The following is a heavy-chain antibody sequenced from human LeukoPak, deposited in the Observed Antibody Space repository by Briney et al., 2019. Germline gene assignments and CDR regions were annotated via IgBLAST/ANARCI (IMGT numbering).Heavy chain of an antibody. CDR3: ARGRSNYYGMDV. Sequence: GSLRLSCAASGFTFSNAWMNWIRRPPGKGLEWIGYIYYNGNTNYSPSLKSRVTMSVDTSKNLFSLKVSSVTAADTAVYYCARGRSNYYGMDVWGQGTTVTVSS. V-gene: IGHV4-59*01. CDR1: GFTFSNAW. D-gene: IGHD1-26*01. J-gene: IGHJ6*02. CDR2: IYYNGNT.